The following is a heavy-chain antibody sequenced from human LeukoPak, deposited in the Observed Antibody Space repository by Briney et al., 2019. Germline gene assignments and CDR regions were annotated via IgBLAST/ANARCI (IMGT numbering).Heavy chain of an antibody. J-gene: IGHJ6*02. V-gene: IGHV3-33*01. CDR1: GFTFSSNG. D-gene: IGHD3-10*01. Sequence: PGGSLRLSCAASGFTFSSNGMHWVRQAPGKGLEWVAVVSFDGSNKYFGDSVKGRFSISRDNSRNTLYLQMNSLRAEDTAVYYCARAGRGWFGSMDVWGQGTTVTVSS. CDR3: ARAGRGWFGSMDV. CDR2: VSFDGSNK.